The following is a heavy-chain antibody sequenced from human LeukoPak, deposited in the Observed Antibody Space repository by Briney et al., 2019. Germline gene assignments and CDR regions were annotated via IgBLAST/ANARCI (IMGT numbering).Heavy chain of an antibody. Sequence: GGSLRLSCAASVFKFDEYAMQWVRQVPRQGREWVSGITWNSGSVGYADSVRGRFTISRDNAKNSLYLQMNSLRPEDTALYYCAKDGAIFGVPITRGGMDVWGQGTTVTVSS. CDR2: ITWNSGSV. CDR1: VFKFDEYA. D-gene: IGHD3-3*01. J-gene: IGHJ6*02. CDR3: AKDGAIFGVPITRGGMDV. V-gene: IGHV3-9*01.